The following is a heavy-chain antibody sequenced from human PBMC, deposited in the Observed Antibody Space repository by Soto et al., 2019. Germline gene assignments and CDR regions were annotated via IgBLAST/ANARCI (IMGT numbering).Heavy chain of an antibody. J-gene: IGHJ6*02. CDR3: AKDFSAPATKRGYSSGRPPLSKDPYNYYYAMDV. Sequence: GGSLRLSCAASEFIFSDCGMHWVRQAPGEGLEWVAVISHDGSKEYYADSVKGRFTISRDNSRNTLYLQMNSLRAEDTAVYYCAKDFSAPATKRGYSSGRPPLSKDPYNYYYAMDVWGQGTTVTVSS. CDR2: ISHDGSKE. V-gene: IGHV3-30*18. CDR1: EFIFSDCG. D-gene: IGHD6-19*01.